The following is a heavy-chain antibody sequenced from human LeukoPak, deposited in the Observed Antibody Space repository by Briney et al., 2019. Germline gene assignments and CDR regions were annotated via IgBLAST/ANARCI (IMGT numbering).Heavy chain of an antibody. V-gene: IGHV3-23*01. Sequence: GGSLRLSCAASGFTFSTYAMSWVRQAPGKGLERVSSISGSGGSTYCADSVKGRFTISRDNSKNTLYLQMNSLRAEDTAVYYCAKGYYGSGSYPFDYWGQGTLVTVSS. CDR2: ISGSGGST. J-gene: IGHJ4*02. D-gene: IGHD3-10*01. CDR1: GFTFSTYA. CDR3: AKGYYGSGSYPFDY.